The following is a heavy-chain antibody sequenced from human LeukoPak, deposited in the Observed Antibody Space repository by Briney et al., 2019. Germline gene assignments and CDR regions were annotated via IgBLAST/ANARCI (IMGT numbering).Heavy chain of an antibody. J-gene: IGHJ6*04. CDR1: GFFASSNY. CDR2: INGGDAT. D-gene: IGHD2-2*01. Sequence: GESLRLSCAASGFFASSNYMSWVRQAPGKGLEWVSVINGGDATSYVDSVRGRFTISRDSSKNTVYFQMNSLRPEDTAVYFCARICSNPSCQQDVWGKGTTVTVSS. V-gene: IGHV3-66*02. CDR3: ARICSNPSCQQDV.